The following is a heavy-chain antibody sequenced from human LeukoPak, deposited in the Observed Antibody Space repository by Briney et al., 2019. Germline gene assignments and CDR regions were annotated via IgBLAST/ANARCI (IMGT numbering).Heavy chain of an antibody. V-gene: IGHV3-21*01. CDR3: VRDADGGYSWFDS. Sequence: GGSLRLSCAASGFVFSTHSMNWVRQAPGKGLEWVSWISSSNGDIYYADSVRGRFTISRDDAKKSLYLQMNSLRAEDTAVYYRVRDADGGYSWFDSWGQGTLVTVSS. CDR2: ISSSNGDI. J-gene: IGHJ5*01. D-gene: IGHD4-23*01. CDR1: GFVFSTHS.